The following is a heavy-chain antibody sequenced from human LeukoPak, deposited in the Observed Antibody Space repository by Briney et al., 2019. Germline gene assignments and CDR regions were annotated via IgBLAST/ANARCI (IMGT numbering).Heavy chain of an antibody. J-gene: IGHJ4*02. CDR1: GYTFTGYY. Sequence: GASVKVSCKASGYTFTGYYMHWVRQAPGQGLEWMGWINPNSGGTNYAQKFQGRVTMTRDTSISTAYMELSRLRSDDTAVYYCARDKKGSASGYGVPRLDYWGQGTLVTVSS. CDR3: ARDKKGSASGYGVPRLDY. D-gene: IGHD5-12*01. CDR2: INPNSGGT. V-gene: IGHV1-2*02.